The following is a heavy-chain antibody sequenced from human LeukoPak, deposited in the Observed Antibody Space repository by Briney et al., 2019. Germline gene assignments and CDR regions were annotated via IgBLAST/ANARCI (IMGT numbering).Heavy chain of an antibody. CDR2: IYYSGST. J-gene: IGHJ4*02. D-gene: IGHD6-19*01. Sequence: RASETLSLTCTLSVGSISSGGYYCRWIRQHPGKGLEWIGYIYYSGSTYYNPSLKSRVTISVDTSKNHFSLKLRSVIAADTAVYYCARSGQSGWYSLYFDYWGQGTLVTVSS. CDR3: ARSGQSGWYSLYFDY. V-gene: IGHV4-31*03. CDR1: VGSISSGGYY.